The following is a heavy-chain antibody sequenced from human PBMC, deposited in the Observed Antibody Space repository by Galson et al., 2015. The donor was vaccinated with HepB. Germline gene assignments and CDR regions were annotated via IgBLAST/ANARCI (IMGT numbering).Heavy chain of an antibody. J-gene: IGHJ4*02. V-gene: IGHV3-49*02. CDR3: TRDRRGGYGPFDY. D-gene: IGHD5-12*01. Sequence: GRFTISRDDSKSIAYLRMNSLKIEDTAVYYCTRDRRGGYGPFDYWGQGTLVTVSS.